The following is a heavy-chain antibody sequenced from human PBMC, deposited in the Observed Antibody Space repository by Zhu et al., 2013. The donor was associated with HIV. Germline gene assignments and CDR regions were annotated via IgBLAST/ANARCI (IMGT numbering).Heavy chain of an antibody. CDR3: ARVPDYYDFWSGYSPVFDY. CDR2: IIPIFGTA. CDR1: GGTFSSYA. D-gene: IGHD3-3*01. V-gene: IGHV1-69*01. J-gene: IGHJ4*02. Sequence: QVQLVQSGAEVKKPGSSVKVSCKASGGTFSSYAISWVRQAPGQGLEWMGGIIPIFGTANYAQKFQGRVTITADESTSTAYMELSSLRSEDTAVYYCARVPDYYDFWSGYSPVFDYWGQGTLVTVSS.